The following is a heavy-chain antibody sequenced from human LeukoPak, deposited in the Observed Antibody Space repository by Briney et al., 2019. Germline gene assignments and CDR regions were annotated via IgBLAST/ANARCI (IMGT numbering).Heavy chain of an antibody. V-gene: IGHV1-18*04. D-gene: IGHD6-13*01. J-gene: IGHJ5*02. CDR2: ISAYNGNT. Sequence: GASVKVSCKASGYTFTSYYMHWVRQAPGQGLEWMGWISAYNGNTNYAQKLQGRVTMTTDTSTSTAYMELRSLRSDDTAAYYCARSLGNWFDPWGQGTLVTVSS. CDR1: GYTFTSYY. CDR3: ARSLGNWFDP.